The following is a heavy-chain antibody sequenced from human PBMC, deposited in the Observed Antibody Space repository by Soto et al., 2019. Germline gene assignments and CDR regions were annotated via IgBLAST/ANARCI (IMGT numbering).Heavy chain of an antibody. Sequence: GGSLRLSCAASGFTFSSYGMHWVRQAPGKGLEWVAVIWYDGSNKYYADSVEGRFTISRDNSKNTLYLQMNSLRAEDTAVYYCARDNSSSWYGQTNWFDPWGQGTLVTVSS. CDR1: GFTFSSYG. D-gene: IGHD6-13*01. J-gene: IGHJ5*02. CDR3: ARDNSSSWYGQTNWFDP. V-gene: IGHV3-33*01. CDR2: IWYDGSNK.